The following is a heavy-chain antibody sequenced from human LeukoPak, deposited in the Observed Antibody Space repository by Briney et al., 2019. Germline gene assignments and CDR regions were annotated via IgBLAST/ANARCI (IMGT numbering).Heavy chain of an antibody. CDR2: ISWNSGSI. Sequence: GRSLRLSCAASGFTFDDYAMHWVRQAPGKGLEWVSGISWNSGSIGYADSVKGRFTISRDNTKNSLYLQMNSLRAEDTALYYCAKDHIAARSNYFDYWGQGTLVTVSS. J-gene: IGHJ4*02. CDR3: AKDHIAARSNYFDY. CDR1: GFTFDDYA. V-gene: IGHV3-9*01. D-gene: IGHD6-6*01.